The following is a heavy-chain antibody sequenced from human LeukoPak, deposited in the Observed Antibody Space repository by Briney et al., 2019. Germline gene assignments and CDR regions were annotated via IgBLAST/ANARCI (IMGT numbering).Heavy chain of an antibody. V-gene: IGHV3-30-3*01. CDR3: ARGGYSYGSFDY. CDR1: GFTFSSYA. CDR2: ISYDGSNK. J-gene: IGHJ4*02. D-gene: IGHD5-18*01. Sequence: GGSLRLSCSASGFTFSSYAMHWVRQAPGKGLERVAVISYDGSNKYYAASVKGRFTISRDNSKNTLYLQMNSLRAEDTAVYYCARGGYSYGSFDYWGQGTLVTVSS.